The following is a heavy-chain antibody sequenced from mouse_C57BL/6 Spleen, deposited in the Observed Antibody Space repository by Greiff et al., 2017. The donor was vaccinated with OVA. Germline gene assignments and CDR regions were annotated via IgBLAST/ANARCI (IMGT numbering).Heavy chain of an antibody. D-gene: IGHD4-1*01. CDR2: IYPGDGDT. CDR1: GYAFSSYW. Sequence: QVQLQQSGAELVKPGASVKISCKASGYAFSSYWMHWVKQRPGQGLEWIGQIYPGDGDTNYNGKFKGKATLTADKSSSTAYMHLSSLTSEDSAVYFCARGMGRTDYWGQGTTLTVSS. CDR3: ARGMGRTDY. V-gene: IGHV1-80*01. J-gene: IGHJ2*01.